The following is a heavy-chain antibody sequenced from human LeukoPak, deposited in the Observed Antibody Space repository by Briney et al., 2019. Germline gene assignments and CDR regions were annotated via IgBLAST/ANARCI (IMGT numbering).Heavy chain of an antibody. J-gene: IGHJ3*01. CDR3: ARDFGAYCGGDCYSYAFDF. CDR2: IYSGGTT. CDR1: GFTVSSYY. Sequence: GGSLRLSCAASGFTVSSYYMNWVRQTPGKGLEWVSVIYSGGTTYYADSVKGRFTVSRDNSKNTLYLQMNSLRAEDTAVYYCARDFGAYCGGDCYSYAFDFWGQGTVVTVSS. V-gene: IGHV3-66*01. D-gene: IGHD2-21*02.